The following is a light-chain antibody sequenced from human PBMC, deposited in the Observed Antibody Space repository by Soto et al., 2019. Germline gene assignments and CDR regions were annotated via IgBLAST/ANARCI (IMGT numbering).Light chain of an antibody. Sequence: IQMTQSPSTLSGSVGHRVTMTGRASQTISSWLAWYQQKPGKAPKLLIYKASTLKSGVQSRSSGSRSGAEFTLTISTLQPDDFATYYCQHYNSYSEAFGQGTKVDI. V-gene: IGKV1-5*03. CDR2: KAS. J-gene: IGKJ1*01. CDR3: QHYNSYSEA. CDR1: QTISSW.